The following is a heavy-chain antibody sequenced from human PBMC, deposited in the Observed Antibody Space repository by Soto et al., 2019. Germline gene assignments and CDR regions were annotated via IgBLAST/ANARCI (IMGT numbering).Heavy chain of an antibody. D-gene: IGHD3-3*01. V-gene: IGHV4-59*01. Sequence: PSETLSLTCTVSGDSMSSYYWSWIRQPPGKGLEWIGYIYYSGSTTYNPSLRSRVTMSVDTSKNQFSLKLSSVTAADTAVYYCARGGQYDFWSGYYGEYYYYGMDVWGQGTTVTVSS. CDR3: ARGGQYDFWSGYYGEYYYYGMDV. J-gene: IGHJ6*02. CDR1: GDSMSSYY. CDR2: IYYSGST.